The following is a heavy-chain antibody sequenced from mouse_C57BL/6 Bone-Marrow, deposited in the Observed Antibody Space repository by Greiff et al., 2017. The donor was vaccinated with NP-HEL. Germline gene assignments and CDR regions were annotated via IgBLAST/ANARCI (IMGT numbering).Heavy chain of an antibody. CDR2: ISNLAYSI. CDR3: ARKGEVVAHCYFDV. D-gene: IGHD1-1*01. J-gene: IGHJ1*03. Sequence: EVKVVESGGGLVQPGGSLKLSCAASGFTFSDYGMAWVRQAPRKGPEWVAFISNLAYSIYYADTVTGRFTISRENAKNTLYLEMSSLRSEDTAMYYCARKGEVVAHCYFDVWGTGTTVTVSS. V-gene: IGHV5-15*01. CDR1: GFTFSDYG.